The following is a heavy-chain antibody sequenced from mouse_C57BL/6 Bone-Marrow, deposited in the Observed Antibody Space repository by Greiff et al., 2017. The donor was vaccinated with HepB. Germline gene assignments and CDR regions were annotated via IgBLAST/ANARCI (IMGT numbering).Heavy chain of an antibody. V-gene: IGHV1-81*01. CDR2: IYPRSGNT. Sequence: VQLQQSGAELARPGASVKLSCKASGYTFTSYGISWVKQRTGQGLEWIGEIYPRSGNTYYNEKFKGKATLTADKSSSTAYMELRSLTSEDSAVYFCAKILYCYGSRLWYFDVWGTGTTVTVSS. J-gene: IGHJ1*03. D-gene: IGHD1-1*01. CDR3: AKILYCYGSRLWYFDV. CDR1: GYTFTSYG.